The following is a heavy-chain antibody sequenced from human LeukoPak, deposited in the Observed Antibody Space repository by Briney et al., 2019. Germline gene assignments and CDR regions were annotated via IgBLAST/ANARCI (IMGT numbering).Heavy chain of an antibody. CDR3: ATQGEHSYDSNRSEYFQH. Sequence: GGSLRLSCAASGFTFSSYSMNWVRQAPGKGLEWVSYISSSSSTIYYADSVKGRFTISRDNAKNSLYLQMNSLRAEDTAVYYCATQGEHSYDSNRSEYFQHWGQGTLVTVSS. V-gene: IGHV3-48*04. CDR1: GFTFSSYS. J-gene: IGHJ1*01. D-gene: IGHD3-22*01. CDR2: ISSSSSTI.